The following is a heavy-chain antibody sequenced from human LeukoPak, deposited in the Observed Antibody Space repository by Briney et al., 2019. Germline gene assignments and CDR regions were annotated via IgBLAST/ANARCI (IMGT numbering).Heavy chain of an antibody. Sequence: GGSLRLSCAASGFIFSTYWMHWVRHAPGKGLVWVSRINSDGSSISYADSVKGRFTISRDNAKNTVYLQMNSLRVEDTAVYYCARGYDYWGQGTLVTVSS. CDR1: GFIFSTYW. J-gene: IGHJ4*02. D-gene: IGHD5-18*01. CDR3: ARGYDY. V-gene: IGHV3-74*01. CDR2: INSDGSSI.